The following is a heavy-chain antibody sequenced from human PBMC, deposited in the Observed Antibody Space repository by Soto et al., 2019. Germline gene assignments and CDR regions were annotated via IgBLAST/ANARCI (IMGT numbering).Heavy chain of an antibody. V-gene: IGHV5-51*01. CDR1: GSSFSSYW. CDR2: IYPGDSDT. D-gene: IGHD3-9*01. CDR3: ARSSSNILTGQNRFDP. Sequence: GESLKISCKGSGSSFSSYWIGWVRQLPGKGLEWMGIIYPGDSDTPYSPSFQGQVTISADKSISTAYLQWSSLKASDTAMYYCARSSSNILTGQNRFDPPGQGTLVTVSS. J-gene: IGHJ5*02.